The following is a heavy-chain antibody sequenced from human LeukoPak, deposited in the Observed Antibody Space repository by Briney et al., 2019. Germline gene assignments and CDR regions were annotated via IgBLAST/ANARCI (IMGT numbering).Heavy chain of an antibody. Sequence: PGGSLRLSCATSGFTFSAFAMHWVRQAPGKGLEWVAGISYDGSNIFYADSVKGRGTISRDNSKNTVYLQLNSLRSDDTAVYYCAKWLPSGSTNWYGFDYWGQGTLVIVSS. CDR1: GFTFSAFA. CDR2: ISYDGSNI. V-gene: IGHV3-30*18. D-gene: IGHD6-13*01. J-gene: IGHJ4*02. CDR3: AKWLPSGSTNWYGFDY.